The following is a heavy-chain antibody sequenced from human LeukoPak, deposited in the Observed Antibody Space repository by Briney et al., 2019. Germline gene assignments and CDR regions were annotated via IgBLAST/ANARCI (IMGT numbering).Heavy chain of an antibody. CDR3: ASSDFWSGTVNDY. CDR2: ISSSSSYI. Sequence: PGGSLRLSCAASGFTFSSYSMNWVRQAPGKGLEWVSSISSSSSYIYYADSAKGRFTISRDNAKNSLYLQMNSLRAEDTAVYYCASSDFWSGTVNDYWGQGTLVTVSS. CDR1: GFTFSSYS. V-gene: IGHV3-21*01. D-gene: IGHD3-3*01. J-gene: IGHJ4*02.